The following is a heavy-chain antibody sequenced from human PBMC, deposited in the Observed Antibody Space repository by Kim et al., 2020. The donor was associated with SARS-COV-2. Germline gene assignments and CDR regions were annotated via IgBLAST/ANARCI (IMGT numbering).Heavy chain of an antibody. CDR3: ASPTSGYSYGRAFDY. D-gene: IGHD5-18*01. J-gene: IGHJ4*02. Sequence: SLKIRVTISVDTSKNQFSLKLSSVTAADTAVYYCASPTSGYSYGRAFDYLGQGTLVTVSS. V-gene: IGHV4-39*01.